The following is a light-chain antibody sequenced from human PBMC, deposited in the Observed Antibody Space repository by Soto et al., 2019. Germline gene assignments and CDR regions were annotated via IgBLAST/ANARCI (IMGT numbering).Light chain of an antibody. CDR1: NVGSKS. CDR2: DDS. V-gene: IGLV3-21*02. Sequence: SYVLTQPPSVSVAPGLTARITCGGNNVGSKSVHWYQQKPGQAPVLVVYDDSDRPSGIPERFSGSNSAKTATLTISRVEAGNEAEYYCQVWDSSGDHNVFGTGTKVTVL. J-gene: IGLJ1*01. CDR3: QVWDSSGDHNV.